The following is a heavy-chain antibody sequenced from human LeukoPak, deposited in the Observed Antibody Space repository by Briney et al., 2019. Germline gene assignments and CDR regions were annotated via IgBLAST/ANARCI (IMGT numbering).Heavy chain of an antibody. J-gene: IGHJ4*02. CDR2: ISGSGGST. Sequence: GGSLRLSCAASGFTFSSYAMSWVRQTPEKGLEWVSAISGSGGSTYYADSVKGRFTISRDNAKNSLFLQMNSLRAEDTAVYYCARESSGYFYWGQGTLVTVSS. D-gene: IGHD3-22*01. CDR3: ARESSGYFY. V-gene: IGHV3-23*01. CDR1: GFTFSSYA.